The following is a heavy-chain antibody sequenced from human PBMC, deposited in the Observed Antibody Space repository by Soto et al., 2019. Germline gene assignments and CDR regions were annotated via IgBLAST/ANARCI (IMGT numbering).Heavy chain of an antibody. CDR3: ARSDTQNSGGYRDYFDY. D-gene: IGHD6-19*01. CDR2: ISGSDGSS. J-gene: IGHJ4*02. CDR1: GFTFSSYA. V-gene: IGHV3-23*01. Sequence: EVQLLESGGDLVQPGGSLRLSCAASGFTFSSYAMSWVRQAAGQGLEWVSTISGSDGSSYYGDYVKGRFTISRDNSKHLLFLQMNALRAEDTAVYYSARSDTQNSGGYRDYFDYWGQGTLVTVSS.